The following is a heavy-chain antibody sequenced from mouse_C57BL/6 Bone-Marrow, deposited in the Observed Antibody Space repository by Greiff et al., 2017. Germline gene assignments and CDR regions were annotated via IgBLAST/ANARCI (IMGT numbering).Heavy chain of an antibody. Sequence: EVQLQHSGPELVKPGASVKISCKASGYSFTDFNMNWVKQSNGKSLEWIGVLNPNYGTTSYNQKFKGKATLTVDQSSSTAYMQLTSLTSEDSAVYYWARGNDSNYEGYAYWGQGTLVTVSA. CDR3: ARGNDSNYEGYAY. CDR2: LNPNYGTT. CDR1: GYSFTDFN. V-gene: IGHV1-39*01. D-gene: IGHD2-5*01. J-gene: IGHJ3*01.